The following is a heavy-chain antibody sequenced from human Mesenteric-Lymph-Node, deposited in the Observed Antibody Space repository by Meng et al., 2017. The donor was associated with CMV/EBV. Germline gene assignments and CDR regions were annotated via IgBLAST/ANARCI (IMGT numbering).Heavy chain of an antibody. CDR1: GFTFSSYA. CDR3: ARDEVGVVMSAFDI. J-gene: IGHJ3*02. Sequence: GESLKISCAASGFTFSSYAMHWVRQAPGKGLEWVAVISYDGSNKYYADSVKGRFTISRDNSKNTLYLQMNSLRAEDTAVYYCARDEVGVVMSAFDIWGQGTMVTVSS. CDR2: ISYDGSNK. D-gene: IGHD3-3*01. V-gene: IGHV3-30-3*01.